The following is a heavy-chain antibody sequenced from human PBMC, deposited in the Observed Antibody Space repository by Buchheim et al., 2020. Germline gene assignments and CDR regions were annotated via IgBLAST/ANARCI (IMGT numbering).Heavy chain of an antibody. CDR2: ISSSSSTI. CDR1: GFTFSSYS. CDR3: ARAGDYVWGSYRYTHPDFDY. J-gene: IGHJ4*02. V-gene: IGHV3-48*01. Sequence: EVQLVESGGGLVQPGGSLRLSCAASGFTFSSYSMNWVRQAPGKGLEWVSYISSSSSTIYYADSMKGRFTIYRDNDKSSLYLQMNSLRAEDTAVYYCARAGDYVWGSYRYTHPDFDYWGQGTL. D-gene: IGHD3-16*02.